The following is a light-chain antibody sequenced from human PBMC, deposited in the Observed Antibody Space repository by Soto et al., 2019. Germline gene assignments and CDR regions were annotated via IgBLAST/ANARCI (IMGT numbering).Light chain of an antibody. V-gene: IGLV2-14*03. CDR3: SSYTSDTTGV. CDR2: DVT. J-gene: IGLJ1*01. Sequence: QPALTQPASVSGSPGQSIAISCTGTSSDVGGYNYVSWYQQHPGKAPKLMIYDVTTRPSGVSNRFSGSKSGNTAALTISGLQAEDEADYYCSSYTSDTTGVFGTGTKLTVL. CDR1: SSDVGGYNY.